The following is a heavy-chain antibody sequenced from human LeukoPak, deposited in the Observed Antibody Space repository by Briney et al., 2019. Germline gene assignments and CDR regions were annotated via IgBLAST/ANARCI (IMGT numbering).Heavy chain of an antibody. D-gene: IGHD2-21*01. J-gene: IGHJ4*02. CDR1: GFTFRSYW. V-gene: IGHV3-7*05. CDR3: ARDWWGSNYFDY. Sequence: GGSLRLSCAASGFTFRSYWMSWVRQAPGKGLEWVANIKQDGREKYYVDSVKGRFTISRDNAKNSLYLQMNSLRAEDTAVYYCARDWWGSNYFDYWGRGTLVTVSS. CDR2: IKQDGREK.